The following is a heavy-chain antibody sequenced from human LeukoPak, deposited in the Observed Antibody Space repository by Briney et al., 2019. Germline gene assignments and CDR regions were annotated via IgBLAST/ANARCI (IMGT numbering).Heavy chain of an antibody. CDR3: ARGEYSMVRGAPD. CDR1: GGTFYNYT. J-gene: IGHJ4*02. V-gene: IGHV1-69*05. D-gene: IGHD3-10*01. CDR2: IIPLFDTV. Sequence: GSSVKVSCKPSGGTFYNYTICWVRQAPGQGLEWMGGIIPLFDTVNYAQKFQGRVTITTDESTTTAYMELSSLRYEDTAVYYCARGEYSMVRGAPDWGQGTLVTVSS.